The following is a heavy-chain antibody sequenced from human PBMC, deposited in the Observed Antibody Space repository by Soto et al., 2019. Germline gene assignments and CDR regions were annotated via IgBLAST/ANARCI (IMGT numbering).Heavy chain of an antibody. V-gene: IGHV3-23*01. D-gene: IGHD2-15*01. CDR1: GFTFSNYA. CDR2: ISGDGGNT. CDR3: AKEDRRLATLFDY. Sequence: GGSLRLSCAASGFTFSNYAMSWVRQAPGKGLEWVSAISGDGGNTYYADSVRGRFTISRDNSKNTLYLQVNSLRAEDTAIYYCAKEDRRLATLFDYWGQGTLVTVSS. J-gene: IGHJ4*02.